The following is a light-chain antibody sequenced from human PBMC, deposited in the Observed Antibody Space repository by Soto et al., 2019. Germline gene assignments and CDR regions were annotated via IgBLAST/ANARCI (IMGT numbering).Light chain of an antibody. V-gene: IGLV6-57*01. CDR3: QSYDADTLI. Sequence: NFMLTQPHSVSGSPGKTVTISCTRSSGNIVSNYVQWYQQRPGSSPTTVIFEDDDRPSGVPDRFSASLDPSPNSAPLTISGLNPEDEADYYCQSYDADTLIFGGGTKLTVL. CDR2: EDD. J-gene: IGLJ2*01. CDR1: SGNIVSNY.